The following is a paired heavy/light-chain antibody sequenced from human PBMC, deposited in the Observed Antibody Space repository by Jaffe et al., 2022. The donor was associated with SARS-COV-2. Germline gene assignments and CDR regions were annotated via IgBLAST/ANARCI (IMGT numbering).Heavy chain of an antibody. CDR1: GFSLTTTGVG. CDR3: ARRSPMVRGVGTYDS. V-gene: IGHV2-5*02. D-gene: IGHD3-10*01. J-gene: IGHJ4*02. CDR2: IYWDDDK. Sequence: QITLKESGPTLVKPTQTLTLTCTFSGFSLTTTGVGVGWFRQSPGKAPEWVAHIYWDDDKRYSPSLNDRLTITKDTSENQVVLTMTNMDPVDTATYFCARRSPMVRGVGTYDSWGQGILVTVSS.
Light chain of an antibody. V-gene: IGKV4-1*01. CDR2: WAS. CDR3: LQYINTWT. Sequence: DIVMTQSPDSLAVSLGERATINCKSSQSVIYNSNNKNYLAWYQQKPGQPPKLLIYWASTRQSGVPERFSGSGSGTDFTLTITNLQAEDVAVYYCLQYINTWTFGQGTKLEIK. J-gene: IGKJ1*01. CDR1: QSVIYNSNNKNY.